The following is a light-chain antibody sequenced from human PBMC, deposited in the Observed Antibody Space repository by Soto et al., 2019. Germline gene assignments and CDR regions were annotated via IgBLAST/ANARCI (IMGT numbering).Light chain of an antibody. Sequence: EIVLTQSPGTLSLSPGERATLSCRASQSVSNNYLAWYRQKPGQAPRLLIYGASNRATGIPDRFSGSGSGTDFTLTISRLEPEDFAVYYCQQRSRWPPITFGQGTRLEIK. V-gene: IGKV3-20*01. CDR3: QQRSRWPPIT. J-gene: IGKJ5*01. CDR1: QSVSNNY. CDR2: GAS.